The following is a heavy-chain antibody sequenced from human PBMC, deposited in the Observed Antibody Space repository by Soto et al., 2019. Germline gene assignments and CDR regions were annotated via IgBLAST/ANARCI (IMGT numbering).Heavy chain of an antibody. CDR1: GYTFTWYD. Sequence: QVQLVQSGAEVKKPGASVKVSCKTSGYTFTWYDINWVRQATGQGLEWMGWMNPNSGNTGFAQKFKGRCTMTRNTSISTAYMELSSLRPGETAVYYCARETVSWFDPWGQGTRVTVSS. CDR2: MNPNSGNT. D-gene: IGHD3-16*01. J-gene: IGHJ5*02. V-gene: IGHV1-8*01. CDR3: ARETVSWFDP.